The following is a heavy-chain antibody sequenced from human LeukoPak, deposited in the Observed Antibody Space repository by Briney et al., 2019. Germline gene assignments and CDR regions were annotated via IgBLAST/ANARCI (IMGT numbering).Heavy chain of an antibody. CDR2: ISAYNGNT. V-gene: IGHV1-18*01. CDR3: ARDWTYYYDSSGRRDAFDI. Sequence: ASVKVSCKASGYTFTSYGISWVRQAPGQGLEWMGWISAYNGNTNHAQKLQGRVTMTTDTSTSTAYMELRSLRSDDTAVYYCARDWTYYYDSSGRRDAFDIWGQGTMVTVSS. CDR1: GYTFTSYG. J-gene: IGHJ3*02. D-gene: IGHD3-22*01.